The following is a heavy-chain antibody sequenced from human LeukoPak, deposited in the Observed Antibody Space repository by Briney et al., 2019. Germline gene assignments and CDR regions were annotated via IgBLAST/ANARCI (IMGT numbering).Heavy chain of an antibody. CDR1: GGSISSSSYC. V-gene: IGHV4-39*01. D-gene: IGHD2-8*01. CDR3: AGPLVFFDY. Sequence: ASETLSLTCTVSGGSISSSSYCWGWIRQPPGKGLEWIGSVCYSGSTYYNPSLKSRVTISVDTSKNQFSLKLSSVTAADTAVYYCAGPLVFFDYWGQGTLVTVSS. J-gene: IGHJ4*02. CDR2: VCYSGST.